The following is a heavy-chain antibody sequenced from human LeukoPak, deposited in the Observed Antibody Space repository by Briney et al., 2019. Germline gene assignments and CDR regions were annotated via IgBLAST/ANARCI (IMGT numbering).Heavy chain of an antibody. V-gene: IGHV4-4*07. CDR2: IYTSGST. D-gene: IGHD1-20*01. J-gene: IGHJ5*02. CDR3: ARGLRNWNDAGKYNWFDP. Sequence: PSETLSLTCTVSGGSISSYYWSWIRQPAGKGLEWIGRIYTSGSTTYNPSLKSRVTMSVDTSKNQFSLKLSSVTAADTAVYYCARGLRNWNDAGKYNWFDPWGQGTLVTVSS. CDR1: GGSISSYY.